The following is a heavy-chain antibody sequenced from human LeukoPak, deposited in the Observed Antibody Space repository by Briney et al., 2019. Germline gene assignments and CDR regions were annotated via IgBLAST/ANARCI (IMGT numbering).Heavy chain of an antibody. D-gene: IGHD2-15*01. J-gene: IGHJ6*03. CDR2: VYIAGTT. Sequence: PGGSLRLSCAASGFAVSSNYMSWVRQAPGKRLEWVSVVYIAGTTYYADSVKGRITISRDNSKNTLYLQMNSLRAEDTAVYYCAKFSGSFYYYYYMDVWGKGTTVTVSS. V-gene: IGHV3-53*01. CDR3: AKFSGSFYYYYYMDV. CDR1: GFAVSSNY.